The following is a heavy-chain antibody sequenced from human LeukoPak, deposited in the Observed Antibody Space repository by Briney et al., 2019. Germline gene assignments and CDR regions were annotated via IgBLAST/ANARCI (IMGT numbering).Heavy chain of an antibody. Sequence: ASVKVSCKASNFIFNNYGISWVRQAPGQSLEWMGWISVYNDNTRYSQNLQGRVTLTTEKSTNTAYMELRSLRSDDTAIYFCARAVSGGSSFFYMDVWGEGTTVTISS. D-gene: IGHD1-26*01. CDR2: ISVYNDNT. V-gene: IGHV1-18*01. CDR3: ARAVSGGSSFFYMDV. J-gene: IGHJ6*03. CDR1: NFIFNNYG.